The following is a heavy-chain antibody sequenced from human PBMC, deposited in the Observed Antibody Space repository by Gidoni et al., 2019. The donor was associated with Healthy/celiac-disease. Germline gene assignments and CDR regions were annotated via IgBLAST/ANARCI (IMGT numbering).Heavy chain of an antibody. CDR3: ARVLGEWELLGVAYYYYGMDV. CDR1: GYTFTSYY. J-gene: IGHJ6*02. D-gene: IGHD1-26*01. V-gene: IGHV1-46*01. CDR2: INPSGGST. Sequence: QVQLVQSGAEVKKPGASVQVSGKASGYTFTSYYMHLVRQAAGQGLGWMGIINPSGGSTSSAQKFQGRVTMTRDTSTSPVYMELSSLRSEDTAVYYCARVLGEWELLGVAYYYYGMDVWGQGTTVTVSS.